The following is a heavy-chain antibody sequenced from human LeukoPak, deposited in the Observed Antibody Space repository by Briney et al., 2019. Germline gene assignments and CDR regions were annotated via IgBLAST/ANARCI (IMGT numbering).Heavy chain of an antibody. J-gene: IGHJ6*02. CDR2: ISGSGGST. CDR1: GFIFSKAW. V-gene: IGHV3-23*01. D-gene: IGHD2-15*01. CDR3: AKVLCSGGSCYSFYYYYGMDV. Sequence: GGSLRLSCAASGFIFSKAWMSWVRQAPGKGLEWVSAISGSGGSTYYADSVKGRFTISRDNSKNTLYLQMNSLRAEDTAVYYCAKVLCSGGSCYSFYYYYGMDVWGQGTTVTVSS.